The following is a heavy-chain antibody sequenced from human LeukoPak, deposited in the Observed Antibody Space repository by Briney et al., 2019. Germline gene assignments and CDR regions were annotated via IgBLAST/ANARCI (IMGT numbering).Heavy chain of an antibody. CDR2: ISGSGGFT. CDR1: GFTFSSYA. J-gene: IGHJ4*02. Sequence: SGGSLRLSCAASGFTFSSYAMSWVRQVPGKGLEWVSGISGSGGFTSYADSVKGRITISRDNSKNTLYLQMNSLRAEDTAVYYCAKDTLVLRFLEWPYYFDYWGQGTLVTVSS. D-gene: IGHD3-3*01. CDR3: AKDTLVLRFLEWPYYFDY. V-gene: IGHV3-23*01.